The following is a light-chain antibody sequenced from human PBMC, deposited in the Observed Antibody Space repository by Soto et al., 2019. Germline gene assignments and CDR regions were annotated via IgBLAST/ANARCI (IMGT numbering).Light chain of an antibody. CDR2: DVN. CDR3: TSYTTSHTLA. V-gene: IGLV2-14*01. J-gene: IGLJ2*01. CDR1: RSDIGASIY. Sequence: QSALTQPASVSGSPGQSITISCTGTRSDIGASIYVSWFQQYPGEAPKCMIYDVNNRPSGVSNRFSGSKSGSTASLTLSGLQAEDEALYYCTSYTTSHTLALGGGNKLTVL.